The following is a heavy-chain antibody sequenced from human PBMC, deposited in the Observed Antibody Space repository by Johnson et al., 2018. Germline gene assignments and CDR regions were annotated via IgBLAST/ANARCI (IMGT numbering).Heavy chain of an antibody. D-gene: IGHD3-3*01. CDR1: GFTFNNYA. Sequence: VQLQESGGGLVQPGGSLRLACEASGFTFNNYAMSWVRQAPGKGLEWVSGIRDSGGSTDYAASVRGRFTISRGKYKDTLFPQMNSLRAAETAVSYCAKSLVQGRAIFGVATGYYMDGWGEGTTVTVSS. V-gene: IGHV3-23*01. CDR3: AKSLVQGRAIFGVATGYYMDG. J-gene: IGHJ6*03. CDR2: IRDSGGST.